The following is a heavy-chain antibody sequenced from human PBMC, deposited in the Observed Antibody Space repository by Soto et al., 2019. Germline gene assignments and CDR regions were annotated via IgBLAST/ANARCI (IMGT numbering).Heavy chain of an antibody. Sequence: SETLSLTCTVSGGSISSYYWSWIRQSPGKGLEWIGYIYYSGSTNYNPSLKSRVTISVDTSKNQFSLKLTSVTAADTAVYYCARDKITGLFDYWGQGTLVTVSS. D-gene: IGHD2-8*02. V-gene: IGHV4-59*12. CDR1: GGSISSYY. CDR2: IYYSGST. J-gene: IGHJ4*02. CDR3: ARDKITGLFDY.